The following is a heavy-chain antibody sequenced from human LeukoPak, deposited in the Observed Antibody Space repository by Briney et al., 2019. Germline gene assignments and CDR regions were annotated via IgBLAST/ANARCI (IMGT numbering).Heavy chain of an antibody. D-gene: IGHD5-12*01. J-gene: IGHJ4*02. CDR2: ISGSGGST. CDR3: AKGNSGYSGYWSPDY. Sequence: GGSLRLSCAASGFTFSSYAMSWVRQAPGKGLEWVSAISGSGGSTYYADSVKGRFTISRDNSKNTLYLQMNSLRAEDTAVNYCAKGNSGYSGYWSPDYWGQGTLVTVSS. CDR1: GFTFSSYA. V-gene: IGHV3-23*01.